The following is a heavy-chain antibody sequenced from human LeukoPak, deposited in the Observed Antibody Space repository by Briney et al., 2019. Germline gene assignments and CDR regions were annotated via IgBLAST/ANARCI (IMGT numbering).Heavy chain of an antibody. J-gene: IGHJ4*02. CDR1: GGSISSSNW. CDR2: TFHSGNT. D-gene: IGHD3-22*01. Sequence: PSETLSLTCAVSGGSISSSNWWSWVRQPPGKGLEWTGETFHSGNTYYNPSLKSRVTISVDKSKNQMSLRLTSVTAADTAVYYCARDGYYYDSSASYYFDYWGQGTLVTVSS. V-gene: IGHV4-4*02. CDR3: ARDGYYYDSSASYYFDY.